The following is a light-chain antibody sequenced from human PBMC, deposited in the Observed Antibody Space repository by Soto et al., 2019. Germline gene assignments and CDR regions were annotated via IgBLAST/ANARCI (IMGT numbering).Light chain of an antibody. J-gene: IGLJ1*01. CDR2: EVT. CDR3: SSYVGSNTYV. Sequence: LTQPPSASGSPGQSVTISCTGTSSDVGGYNSVSWYQQHPGKAPKLMIYEVTKRPSGVPDRFSGSKSGYTASLTVSGLQAEDEADYYCSSYVGSNTYVFGTGTKVTV. V-gene: IGLV2-8*01. CDR1: SSDVGGYNS.